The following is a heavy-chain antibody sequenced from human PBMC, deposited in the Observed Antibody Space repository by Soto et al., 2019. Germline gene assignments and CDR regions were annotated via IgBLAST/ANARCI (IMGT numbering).Heavy chain of an antibody. Sequence: SETLSLTCVVSSYVIESGHYWGWVRQPPGKGLEWVGSIYDSGTTYYNPSLRSRVTISADTSKNQFSLSLTSVTAADTDVYYCARSPQYYPPGSSPFDYWGPGTMVTVSS. D-gene: IGHD3-16*01. CDR3: ARSPQYYPPGSSPFDY. CDR1: SYVIESGHY. J-gene: IGHJ4*03. CDR2: IYDSGTT. V-gene: IGHV4-38-2*01.